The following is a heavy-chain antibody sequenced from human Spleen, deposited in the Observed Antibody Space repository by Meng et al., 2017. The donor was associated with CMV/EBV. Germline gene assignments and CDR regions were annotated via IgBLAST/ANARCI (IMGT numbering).Heavy chain of an antibody. CDR3: ARDPRGSGYYWGWFDP. V-gene: IGHV3-11*01. CDR2: ISSSGSII. CDR1: GFTFSDYY. J-gene: IGHJ5*02. D-gene: IGHD3-22*01. Sequence: SGFTFSDYYLSWIRQAPGKGPEWVSYISSSGSIIYYSDSVKGRFTISRDNAKNSLYLQMESLRAEDTAMYYCARDPRGSGYYWGWFDPWGQGTLVTVSS.